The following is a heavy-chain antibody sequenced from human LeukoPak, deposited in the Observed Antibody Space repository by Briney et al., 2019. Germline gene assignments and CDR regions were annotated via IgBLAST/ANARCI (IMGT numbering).Heavy chain of an antibody. CDR2: MNPNSGNT. J-gene: IGHJ4*02. V-gene: IGHV1-8*01. D-gene: IGHD6-19*01. CDR3: AREREAVAGTPLDY. CDR1: GYTFTSYD. Sequence: ASVKVSCKASGYTFTSYDINWVRQATGQGLEWMGWMNPNSGNTGYAQKFQGRVTMTRNTSISTAYMELSRLRSDDTAVYYCAREREAVAGTPLDYWGQGTLVTVSS.